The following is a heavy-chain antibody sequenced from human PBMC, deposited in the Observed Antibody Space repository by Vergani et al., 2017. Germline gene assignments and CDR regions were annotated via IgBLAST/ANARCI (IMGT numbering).Heavy chain of an antibody. J-gene: IGHJ6*03. CDR3: AAGRGLYDYVWGRQYYYYYMDV. V-gene: IGHV1-58*01. CDR1: GFTFTSSA. CDR2: IVVGSGNT. D-gene: IGHD3-16*01. Sequence: QMQLVQSGPEVKKPGTSVKVSCKASGFTFTSSAVQWVRQARGQRLEWIGWIVVGSGNTNSAQKFQERVTITRDMSTSTAYMELSSLRSEDTAVYYCAAGRGLYDYVWGRQYYYYYMDVWGKGTTVTVSS.